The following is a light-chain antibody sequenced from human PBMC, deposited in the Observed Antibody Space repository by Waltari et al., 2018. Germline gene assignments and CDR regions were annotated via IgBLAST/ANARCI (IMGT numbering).Light chain of an antibody. Sequence: SVLTQPPSASGTPGQGVTISCSGGSSSIGSNFVSWYQQFPAPAPRLLIYSDDQRPSGVPDRFAGSKSGTSASLAVSGLRSGDEADYYCSAWDDSLSGPVFGGGTKLTVL. CDR2: SDD. CDR3: SAWDDSLSGPV. CDR1: SSSIGSNF. J-gene: IGLJ3*02. V-gene: IGLV1-47*02.